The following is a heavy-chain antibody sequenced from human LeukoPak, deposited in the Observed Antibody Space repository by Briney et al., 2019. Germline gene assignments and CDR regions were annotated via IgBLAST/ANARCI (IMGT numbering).Heavy chain of an antibody. CDR1: GYTFTDYY. V-gene: IGHV1-46*01. CDR2: INPSAGNT. J-gene: IGHJ4*02. CDR3: ARERPSKCYFDY. Sequence: ASVKVSFKASGYTFTDYYMHWVRQAPGQGPEYMGIINPSAGNTNYAQKFQGRITMTRDTSTTTVYMELSSLVSEDTAVYYCARERPSKCYFDYWGQGTLVTVSS.